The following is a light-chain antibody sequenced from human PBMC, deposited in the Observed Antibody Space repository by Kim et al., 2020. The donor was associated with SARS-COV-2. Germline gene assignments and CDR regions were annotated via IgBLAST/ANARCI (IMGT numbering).Light chain of an antibody. CDR2: DNN. Sequence: QSVLTQPPSVSAAPGQKVTISCSGSSSNIGNNYVSWYQQLPRTAPKLLIYDNNKRPSGILDRFSGSKSGTSATLGITGLQTGDEADYYCGTWDSSLSAYVFGTGTKVTVL. CDR1: SSNIGNNY. J-gene: IGLJ1*01. V-gene: IGLV1-51*01. CDR3: GTWDSSLSAYV.